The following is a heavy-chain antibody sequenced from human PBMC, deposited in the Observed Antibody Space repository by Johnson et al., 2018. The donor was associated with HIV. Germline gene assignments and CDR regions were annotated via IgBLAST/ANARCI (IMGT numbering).Heavy chain of an antibody. CDR2: IRYDGSNK. Sequence: VQLVESGGGLVKPGGSLRLSCAASGFTFSSYGMHWVRQAPGKGLEWVAFIRYDGSNKYYADSVKGRFTISRDNSKNTLYLQMNSLRAEDTAVYYCAKIIGYSSGLEIWGQGTMVTVSS. V-gene: IGHV3-30*02. CDR1: GFTFSSYG. D-gene: IGHD6-19*01. CDR3: AKIIGYSSGLEI. J-gene: IGHJ3*02.